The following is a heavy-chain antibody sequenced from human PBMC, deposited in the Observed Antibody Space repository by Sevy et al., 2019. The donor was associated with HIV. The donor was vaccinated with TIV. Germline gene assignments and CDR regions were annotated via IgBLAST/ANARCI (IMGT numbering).Heavy chain of an antibody. CDR3: AREGCTKPHDY. J-gene: IGHJ4*02. Sequence: QLGGPLRLSCAASGFTFNIYSMSWVRQTPGKGLEWVAILSFGCGKINHADSVKGRFTMSRDDSKNAVYLQMNNLRVEDTAIYYCAREGCTKPHDYWGQGTLVTVSS. D-gene: IGHD2-8*01. V-gene: IGHV3-23*01. CDR2: LSFGCGKI. CDR1: GFTFNIYS.